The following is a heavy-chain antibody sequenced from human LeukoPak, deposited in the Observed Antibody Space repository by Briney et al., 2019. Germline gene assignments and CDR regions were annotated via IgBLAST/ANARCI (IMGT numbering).Heavy chain of an antibody. Sequence: GGSLRLSYAASGFTFDDYGMSWVRQAPGKGLEWVSGINWNGDSTRYADSVKGRFTISRDNAKNSLYLQMNSLRAEDTAVYYCAKASIPRRLPHWFDPWGQGTLVTVSS. J-gene: IGHJ5*02. CDR3: AKASIPRRLPHWFDP. D-gene: IGHD4-11*01. CDR1: GFTFDDYG. V-gene: IGHV3-20*03. CDR2: INWNGDST.